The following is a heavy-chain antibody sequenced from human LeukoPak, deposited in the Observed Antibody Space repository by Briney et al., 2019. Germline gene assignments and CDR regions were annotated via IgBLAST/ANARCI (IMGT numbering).Heavy chain of an antibody. V-gene: IGHV3-53*01. CDR2: IYSGGST. CDR1: GFTVSSNY. CDR3: ARGCSSGWYYFDY. D-gene: IGHD6-19*01. Sequence: GGSLRLSCAASGFTVSSNYMSWVRQAPGKGLEWVSVIYSGGSTYYADSVKGRFTISRDNSKNTLNLQMNSLRAEDTAVYYCARGCSSGWYYFDYWGQGTPVTVSS. J-gene: IGHJ4*02.